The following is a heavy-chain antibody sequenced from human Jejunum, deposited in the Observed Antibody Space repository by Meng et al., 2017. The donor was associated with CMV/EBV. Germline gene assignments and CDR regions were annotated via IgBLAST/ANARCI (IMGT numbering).Heavy chain of an antibody. V-gene: IGHV4-59*11. CDR3: ARDLDPYDFWAWFDP. J-gene: IGHJ5*02. Sequence: GDSLSSHYWNWIRQPPGKGLEWIEYIYYNGDTNYNPSLKSRATISVDTSKNQFSLRLNSVTAADTAVYYCARDLDPYDFWAWFDPWGLGTLVTVSS. CDR1: GDSLSSHY. D-gene: IGHD3-3*01. CDR2: IYYNGDT.